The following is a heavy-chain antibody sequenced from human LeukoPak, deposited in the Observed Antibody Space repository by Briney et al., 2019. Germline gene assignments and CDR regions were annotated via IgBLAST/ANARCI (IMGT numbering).Heavy chain of an antibody. V-gene: IGHV3-23*01. J-gene: IGHJ3*02. Sequence: PGGSLRLSCAASGFTFSSYAMSWVRQAPGKGLEWVSAISGSGGSTYYADSVKGRFTISRDNSKNTLYLQMNSLRAEDTAVYYCAKAGEEYYDSSGYYSLGAFDIWGQGTMVTVSS. CDR2: ISGSGGST. CDR1: GFTFSSYA. D-gene: IGHD3-22*01. CDR3: AKAGEEYYDSSGYYSLGAFDI.